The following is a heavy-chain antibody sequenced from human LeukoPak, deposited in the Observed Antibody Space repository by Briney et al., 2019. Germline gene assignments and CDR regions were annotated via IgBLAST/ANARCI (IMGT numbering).Heavy chain of an antibody. CDR3: VRDFWSGSSD. CDR1: GFTFSDYY. D-gene: IGHD3-3*01. V-gene: IGHV3-11*04. J-gene: IGHJ4*02. CDR2: ISSSGSTI. Sequence: KPGRSLRLSCAASGFTFSDYYMSWIRQAPGKGLEWVSYISSSGSTIYYADSVKGRFTISRDNAKNSLYLQMNSLRVEDTAVYYCVRDFWSGSSDWVQGTLVTVSS.